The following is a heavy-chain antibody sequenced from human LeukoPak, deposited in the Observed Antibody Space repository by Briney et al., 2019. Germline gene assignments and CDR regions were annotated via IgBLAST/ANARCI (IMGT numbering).Heavy chain of an antibody. D-gene: IGHD6-13*01. V-gene: IGHV3-30*02. CDR1: GFILSSYA. Sequence: GGSLRLSCAASGFILSSYAMHWVRQAPGKGLEWVAFTQHDGDDKYYADSVKGRFTISRDNSKNTLYLQMNSLRAEDTAVYYCAKDYRAAAGRTPDYWGQGTLVTVSS. J-gene: IGHJ4*02. CDR2: TQHDGDDK. CDR3: AKDYRAAAGRTPDY.